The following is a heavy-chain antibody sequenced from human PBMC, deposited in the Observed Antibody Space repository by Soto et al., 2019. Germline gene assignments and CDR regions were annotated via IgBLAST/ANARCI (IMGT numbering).Heavy chain of an antibody. CDR1: GYTFTSFG. CDR2: ISAYNGNT. CDR3: ARAHRGGTDAFDI. Sequence: QVQLVQSGAAVQKPGASVKVSCKASGYTFTSFGISWVRQAPGQGLEWMGWISAYNGNTNYAENLQGRVTMTTDTSTSTAYMELRSLRSDDTAVYYCARAHRGGTDAFDIWGQGTMVTVSS. V-gene: IGHV1-18*01. J-gene: IGHJ3*02. D-gene: IGHD2-15*01.